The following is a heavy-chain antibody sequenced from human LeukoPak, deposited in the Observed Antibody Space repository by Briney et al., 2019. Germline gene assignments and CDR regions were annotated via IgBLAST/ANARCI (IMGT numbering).Heavy chain of an antibody. V-gene: IGHV4-59*08. CDR3: ARHRSDGTYPLDY. Sequence: TSETLSLTCTVSGGSTSGFYWSWIRQPPGKGLEWIAYIYSSGSTTYSPSLRSRVTMSVDTSKNQFSLKLTSVTAADTAVYYCARHRSDGTYPLDYWGQGALVTVSS. D-gene: IGHD1-26*01. J-gene: IGHJ4*02. CDR2: IYSSGST. CDR1: GGSTSGFY.